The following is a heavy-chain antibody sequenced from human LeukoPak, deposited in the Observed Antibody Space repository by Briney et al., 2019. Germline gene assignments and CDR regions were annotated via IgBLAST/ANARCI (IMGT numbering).Heavy chain of an antibody. V-gene: IGHV1-18*03. CDR2: ISAYNGNT. CDR1: GYTFTSYG. CDR3: ARDLQDIVVVVAATNWFDP. J-gene: IGHJ5*02. D-gene: IGHD2-15*01. Sequence: ASVKVSCKASGYTFTSYGISWVRQAPGQGLEWMGWISAYNGNTNYAQKLQGRVTMTTDTSTSTAYMELRSLRSDDMAVYYCARDLQDIVVVVAATNWFDPWGQGTLVTVSS.